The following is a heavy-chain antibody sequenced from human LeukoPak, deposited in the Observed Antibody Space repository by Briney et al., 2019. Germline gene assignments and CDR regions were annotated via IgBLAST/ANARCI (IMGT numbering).Heavy chain of an antibody. CDR2: INHSGST. J-gene: IGHJ4*02. Sequence: PSETLSLTCAVYGGSFSGYYWSWIRQPPGKGLEWIGEINHSGSTNYNPSLKSRVTISVDTSKNQFSLELSSVTAADTAVYYCARGRTTVTLRGDFDYWGQGTLVTVSS. V-gene: IGHV4-34*01. D-gene: IGHD4-17*01. CDR1: GGSFSGYY. CDR3: ARGRTTVTLRGDFDY.